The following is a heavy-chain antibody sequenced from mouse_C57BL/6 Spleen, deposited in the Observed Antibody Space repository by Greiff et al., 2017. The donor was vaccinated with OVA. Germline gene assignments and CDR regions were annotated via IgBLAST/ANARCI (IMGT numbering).Heavy chain of an antibody. CDR2: ISDGGSYT. D-gene: IGHD2-3*01. V-gene: IGHV5-4*01. J-gene: IGHJ1*03. Sequence: EVKVVESGGGLVKPGGSLKLSCAASGFTFSSYAMSWVRPTPETRLEWVATISDGGSYTYYPDNVKGRFTISRDNAKNNLYLQMSHLKSEDTAMYYCARDSDGYYEYWYFDVWGTGTTVTVSS. CDR3: ARDSDGYYEYWYFDV. CDR1: GFTFSSYA.